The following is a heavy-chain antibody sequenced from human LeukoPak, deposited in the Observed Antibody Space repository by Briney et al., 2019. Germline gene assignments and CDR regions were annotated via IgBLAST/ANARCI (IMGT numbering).Heavy chain of an antibody. V-gene: IGHV3-30*02. CDR2: IRHDGSNK. D-gene: IGHD3-10*01. CDR3: AKDTRPSLWFGELMGEY. J-gene: IGHJ4*02. CDR1: GFTFSSYG. Sequence: AGGSLRLSCAASGFTFSSYGMHWVRQAPGKGLEWVAFIRHDGSNKYYADSVKGRFTISRDNSKYTLYLQMNSLRAEDTAVYYWAKDTRPSLWFGELMGEYWGQGTLVTVSS.